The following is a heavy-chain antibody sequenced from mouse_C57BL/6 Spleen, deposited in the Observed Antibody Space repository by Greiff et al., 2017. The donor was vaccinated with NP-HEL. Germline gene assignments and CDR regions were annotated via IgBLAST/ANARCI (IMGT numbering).Heavy chain of an antibody. CDR3: ARNWDGGLYAMDY. CDR2: INPNNGGT. D-gene: IGHD4-1*01. Sequence: VQLQQSGPELVKPGASVKMSCKASGYTFTDYNMHWVKQSHGKSLEWIGYINPNNGGTSYNQKFKGKATLTVNKSSSTAYMELRSLTSEDSAVYYCARNWDGGLYAMDYWGQGTSVTVSS. J-gene: IGHJ4*01. CDR1: GYTFTDYN. V-gene: IGHV1-22*01.